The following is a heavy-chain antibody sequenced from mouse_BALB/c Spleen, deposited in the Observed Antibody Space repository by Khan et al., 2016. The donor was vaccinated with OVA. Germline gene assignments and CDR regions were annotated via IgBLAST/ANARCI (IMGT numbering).Heavy chain of an antibody. J-gene: IGHJ4*01. V-gene: IGHV1-7*01. CDR3: ASYDGYYYYAMDY. D-gene: IGHD2-3*01. CDR2: INPSTGYT. Sequence: QVQLQQPGAELAKPGASVKMSCKASGYTFTSYWMHWVKQRPGQGLEWIGYINPSTGYTEYNQKFKDKATLTADKSSSTAYMQLSSLTSEDSAVYYYASYDGYYYYAMDYWGQGTSVTVSS. CDR1: GYTFTSYW.